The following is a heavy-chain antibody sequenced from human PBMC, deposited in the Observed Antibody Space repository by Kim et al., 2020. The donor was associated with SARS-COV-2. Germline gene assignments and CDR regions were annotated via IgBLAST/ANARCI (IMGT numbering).Heavy chain of an antibody. V-gene: IGHV3-43*02. J-gene: IGHJ4*02. CDR2: ISVVGGTT. CDR1: GFTFDDYA. CDR3: ATDRSSSSGSFDY. Sequence: GGSLRLSCAASGFTFDDYAMHWVRQPPGKGLEWVCLISVVGGTTYYANSLKGRFTISRDNSDNSLYLQMNSLRTEETALYYFATDRSSSSGSFDYWGQGT. D-gene: IGHD6-6*01.